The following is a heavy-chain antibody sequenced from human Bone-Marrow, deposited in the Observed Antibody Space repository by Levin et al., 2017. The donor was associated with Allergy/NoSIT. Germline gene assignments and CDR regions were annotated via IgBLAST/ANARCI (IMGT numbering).Heavy chain of an antibody. J-gene: IGHJ4*02. V-gene: IGHV3-23*01. D-gene: IGHD3-22*01. CDR1: GFTFTNYA. Sequence: SCVASGFTFTNYAMSWVRQAPGKGLKWVSAISGSTTTTYYADSVKGRVTISRDNSKNTVYLQLDSLRAEDTAVYYCAKDGYASSGYYYFDYWGQGIHVTVSS. CDR3: AKDGYASSGYYYFDY. CDR2: ISGSTTTT.